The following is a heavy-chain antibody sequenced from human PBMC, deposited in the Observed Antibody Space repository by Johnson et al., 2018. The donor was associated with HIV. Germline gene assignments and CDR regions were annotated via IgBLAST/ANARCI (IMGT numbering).Heavy chain of an antibody. CDR1: GFTFSSYW. J-gene: IGHJ3*02. D-gene: IGHD4-17*01. Sequence: VQLVESGGGLVQPGGSLRLSCAASGFTFSSYWMSWVRQAPGKGLEWVSYISGSGGSTYYADSVKGRFTISRDNSKNTLYLQMNSLRAEDTAVYYCAKDLIADYGDFGRAFDIWGQGTMVTVSS. CDR3: AKDLIADYGDFGRAFDI. V-gene: IGHV3-23*04. CDR2: ISGSGGST.